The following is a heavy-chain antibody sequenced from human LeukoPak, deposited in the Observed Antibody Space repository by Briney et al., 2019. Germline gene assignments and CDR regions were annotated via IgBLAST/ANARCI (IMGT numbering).Heavy chain of an antibody. CDR1: GGSISSSSYY. V-gene: IGHV4-39*07. CDR2: IYYSGST. D-gene: IGHD1-1*01. J-gene: IGHJ5*02. Sequence: SETLSLTCTVSGGSISSSSYYWGWIRQPPGKGLEWIGGIYYSGSTYYNPSLKSRVTISVDTSKNQFSLKLSSVTAADTAVYYCARVPGWNDFSGIDPWGQGTLVTVSS. CDR3: ARVPGWNDFSGIDP.